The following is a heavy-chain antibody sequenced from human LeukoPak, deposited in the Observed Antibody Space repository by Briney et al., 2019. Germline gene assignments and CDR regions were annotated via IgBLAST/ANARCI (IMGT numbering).Heavy chain of an antibody. Sequence: GGSLRLSCAASGFTFSSYSMNWVRQAPGKGLEWVSYISSSSSTIYYADSVKGRFTISRDNAKNSLYLQMNSLRAEDTAVYYCARASTLYIDYGMDVWGQGTTVTVSS. J-gene: IGHJ6*02. CDR1: GFTFSSYS. V-gene: IGHV3-48*01. CDR2: ISSSSSTI. CDR3: ARASTLYIDYGMDV.